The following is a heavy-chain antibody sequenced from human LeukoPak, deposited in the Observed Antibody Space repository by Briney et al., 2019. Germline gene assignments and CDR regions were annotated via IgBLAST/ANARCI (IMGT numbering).Heavy chain of an antibody. CDR3: ARATILRFLEWSVAFDI. V-gene: IGHV1-8*03. Sequence: ASVKVSCKASGYTFTSYDINWVRQATGQGLEWMGWMNPNSGNTGYAQKFQGRVTITRNTSISTAYTELSSLRSEDTAVYYCARATILRFLEWSVAFDIWGQGTMVTVSS. CDR2: MNPNSGNT. D-gene: IGHD3-3*01. J-gene: IGHJ3*02. CDR1: GYTFTSYD.